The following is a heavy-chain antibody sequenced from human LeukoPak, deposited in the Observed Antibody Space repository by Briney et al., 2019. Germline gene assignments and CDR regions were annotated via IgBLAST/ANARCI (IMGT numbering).Heavy chain of an antibody. CDR3: ARLPSVATVTPNYYYGMDV. V-gene: IGHV5-51*01. CDR2: IYPGDSDT. J-gene: IGHJ6*02. D-gene: IGHD4-17*01. Sequence: GESLKISCKGSRYSFTSYWIGWVRQMPGKGLEWMGIIYPGDSDTRYSLSFQGQVTISADKSISTAYLQWSSLKASDTAMYYCARLPSVATVTPNYYYGMDVWGQGTTVTVSS. CDR1: RYSFTSYW.